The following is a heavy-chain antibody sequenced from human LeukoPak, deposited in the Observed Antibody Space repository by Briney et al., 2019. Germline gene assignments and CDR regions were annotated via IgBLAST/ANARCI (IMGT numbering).Heavy chain of an antibody. CDR2: ISGSGGST. CDR3: ANIYYYDSSGYYY. Sequence: GGSLRLSCAASGFTFSSYAMSWVRQAPGKGLEWVSAISGSGGSTYYADSVRGRFTISRDNSKNTLYLQMNSLRAEDTAVYYCANIYYYDSSGYYYWGQGTLVTVSS. CDR1: GFTFSSYA. D-gene: IGHD3-22*01. V-gene: IGHV3-23*01. J-gene: IGHJ4*02.